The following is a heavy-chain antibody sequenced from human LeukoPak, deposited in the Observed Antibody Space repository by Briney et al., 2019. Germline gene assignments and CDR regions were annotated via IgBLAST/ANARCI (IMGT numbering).Heavy chain of an antibody. CDR2: ISGSGGST. D-gene: IGHD1-26*01. V-gene: IGHV3-23*01. CDR1: GFTFDDYA. J-gene: IGHJ4*02. CDR3: AKVPVTWEYFDY. Sequence: GGSLRLSCAASGFTFDDYAMPWVRQAPGKGLEWVSAISGSGGSTYYADSVKGRFTISRDNSKNTLYLQMNSLRAEDTAVYYCAKVPVTWEYFDYWGQGTLVTVSS.